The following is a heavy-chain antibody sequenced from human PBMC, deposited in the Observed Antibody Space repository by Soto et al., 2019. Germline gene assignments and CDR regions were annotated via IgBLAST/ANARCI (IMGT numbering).Heavy chain of an antibody. V-gene: IGHV4-34*01. J-gene: IGHJ4*02. D-gene: IGHD6-13*01. CDR1: GGSFSGYY. Sequence: PSETLSLTCAVYGGSFSGYYWSWIRQPPGKGLEWIGEINHSGSTNYNPSLKSRVTISVDTSKNQFSLKLSSVTAADTAVYYCASSGGPARIAAAGILRNFDYWGQGTLVTVSS. CDR3: ASSGGPARIAAAGILRNFDY. CDR2: INHSGST.